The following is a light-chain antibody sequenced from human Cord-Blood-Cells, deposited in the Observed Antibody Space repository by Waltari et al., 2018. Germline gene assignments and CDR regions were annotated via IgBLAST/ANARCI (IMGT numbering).Light chain of an antibody. V-gene: IGKV3-11*01. J-gene: IGKJ4*01. CDR1: QSVSSY. Sequence: EIVLTQSPATLSLSRGERATLSCRASQSVSSYLAWYQQKPGQAPRLLIYDASNRATGIPARFSGSGSGTDFTLTISSLEPEDFAVYYCQQRSNWPLTFGRGTKVEIK. CDR2: DAS. CDR3: QQRSNWPLT.